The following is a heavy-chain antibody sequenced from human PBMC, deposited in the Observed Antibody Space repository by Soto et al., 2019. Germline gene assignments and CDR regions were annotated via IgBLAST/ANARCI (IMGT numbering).Heavy chain of an antibody. CDR2: ISAYNGNT. J-gene: IGHJ3*02. Sequence: ASVNVSCKASGYTFTSYGISWVRRAPGQGLEWMGWISAYNGNTNYAQKLQGRVTMTTDTSTSTAYMELRSLRSDDTAVYYCARSLWKQLDPDDAFAICGQGTMVTVSS. CDR1: GYTFTSYG. CDR3: ARSLWKQLDPDDAFAI. V-gene: IGHV1-18*01. D-gene: IGHD6-13*01.